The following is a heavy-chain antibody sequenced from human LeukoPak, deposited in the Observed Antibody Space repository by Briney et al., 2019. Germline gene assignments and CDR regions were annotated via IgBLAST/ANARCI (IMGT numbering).Heavy chain of an antibody. CDR3: AAVKTAPYYYMDV. CDR2: IYSSGST. V-gene: IGHV4-39*07. D-gene: IGHD5-18*01. CDR1: GVSVSSGSNY. J-gene: IGHJ6*03. Sequence: PSETLSLTCSVSGVSVSSGSNYWGWIRQPPGKTLEWIGSIYSSGSTYYNPSLKSRVLILIDTAKNQFSLKLSSVTAADTAVYYCAAVKTAPYYYMDVWGKGTTVTVSS.